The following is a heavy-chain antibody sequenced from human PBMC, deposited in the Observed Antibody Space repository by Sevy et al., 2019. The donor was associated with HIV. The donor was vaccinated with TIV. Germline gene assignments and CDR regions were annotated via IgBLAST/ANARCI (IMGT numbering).Heavy chain of an antibody. D-gene: IGHD5-12*01. J-gene: IGHJ4*02. V-gene: IGHV3-30-3*01. CDR2: ISYDESAK. Sequence: GESLKISCTASGFTYRTDAMHWVRQAPGKGLQWVALISYDESAKYYADSVKGRFTISRDISKNTLYLQMNSLRAEDTAVYYCAREAGYSPGWVPGNYWGQGTLVTVSS. CDR1: GFTYRTDA. CDR3: AREAGYSPGWVPGNY.